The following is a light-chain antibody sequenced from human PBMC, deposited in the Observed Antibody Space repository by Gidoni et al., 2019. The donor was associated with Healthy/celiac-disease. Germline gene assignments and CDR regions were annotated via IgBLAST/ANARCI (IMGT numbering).Light chain of an antibody. CDR2: CAS. CDR1: KGFSTNY. V-gene: IGKV3-20*01. J-gene: IGKJ1*01. CDR3: QYYGSSPWT. Sequence: EIVLTHSTGTLSLSPGERATPSCRASKGFSTNYLAWYQQKPGKAPRLLIYCASSRATGIPDRFSGSGSGTDFSLTISRLEPEDFAVYYCQYYGSSPWTFGQGTKVEIK.